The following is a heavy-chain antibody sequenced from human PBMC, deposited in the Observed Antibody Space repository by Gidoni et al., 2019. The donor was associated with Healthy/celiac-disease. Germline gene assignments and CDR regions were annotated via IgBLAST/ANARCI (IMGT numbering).Heavy chain of an antibody. J-gene: IGHJ5*02. Sequence: EVQLVESGGGLVQPGGALRLSCAASGFPFSSYSMNWVRQAPGKGLGWVSYISSSSSTIYYADSVKGRFTISRDNAKNSLYLQMNSLRDEDTAVYYCARDPYDRPPMGGPFDPWGQGTLVTVSS. CDR2: ISSSSSTI. CDR1: GFPFSSYS. V-gene: IGHV3-48*02. D-gene: IGHD3-22*01. CDR3: ARDPYDRPPMGGPFDP.